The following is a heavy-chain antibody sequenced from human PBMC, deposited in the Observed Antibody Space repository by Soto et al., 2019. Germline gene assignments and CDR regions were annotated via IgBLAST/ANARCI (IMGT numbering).Heavy chain of an antibody. D-gene: IGHD2-21*02. V-gene: IGHV3-21*01. Sequence: GGSLRLSCAASGFTFGTYTMNWVRQAPGKGLEWVSSIGTTSSYIYYADSVRGRFTISRDNAKDSLYLQMSSLRAEDTAVYYCARVMCGDCSSYYYYSMDVWGQGTTVTVSS. J-gene: IGHJ6*02. CDR2: IGTTSSYI. CDR1: GFTFGTYT. CDR3: ARVMCGDCSSYYYYSMDV.